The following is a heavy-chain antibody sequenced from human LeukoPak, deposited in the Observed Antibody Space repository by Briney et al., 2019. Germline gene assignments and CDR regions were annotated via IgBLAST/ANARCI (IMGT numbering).Heavy chain of an antibody. Sequence: ASVKVSFKCSGYTFTGYYLHWVRQPPAQGLDWMGWINPNSGGTNYAQKFQGRVTMTRDTSISTAYMELSRLRSDDTAVYYCARVGYSSPRTIGNWFDPWGQGTLVTVSS. CDR1: GYTFTGYY. J-gene: IGHJ5*02. V-gene: IGHV1-2*02. CDR2: INPNSGGT. D-gene: IGHD6-13*01. CDR3: ARVGYSSPRTIGNWFDP.